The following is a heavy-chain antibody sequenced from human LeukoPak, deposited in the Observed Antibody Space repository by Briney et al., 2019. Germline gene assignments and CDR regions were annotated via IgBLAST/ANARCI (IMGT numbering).Heavy chain of an antibody. Sequence: TGGSLRLSCAASAFTFYTYSMNWGRQPPGKGLEWLSYISSSSSTIYYADSVKGRFTISRDNAKNSLYLQMNSLRDEDTAVYYCARGASRGFDYWGHGTLVTVSS. V-gene: IGHV3-48*02. D-gene: IGHD5-24*01. CDR3: ARGASRGFDY. CDR2: ISSSSSTI. CDR1: AFTFYTYS. J-gene: IGHJ4*01.